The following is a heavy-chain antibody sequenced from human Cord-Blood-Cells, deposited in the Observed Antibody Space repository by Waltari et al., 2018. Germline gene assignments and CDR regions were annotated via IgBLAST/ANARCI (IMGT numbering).Heavy chain of an antibody. CDR2: MNPNSGNT. J-gene: IGHJ3*02. D-gene: IGHD6-13*01. CDR3: ARRIAAAGTGFIDAFDI. Sequence: QVQLVQSGAEVKKPGASVKVSCKASGYTFTSYDINWVRQATGPGLEWMGWMNPNSGNTGYAQKFQGRVTITRNTSISTAYMELSSLRSEDTAVYYCARRIAAAGTGFIDAFDIWGQGTMVTVSS. CDR1: GYTFTSYD. V-gene: IGHV1-8*03.